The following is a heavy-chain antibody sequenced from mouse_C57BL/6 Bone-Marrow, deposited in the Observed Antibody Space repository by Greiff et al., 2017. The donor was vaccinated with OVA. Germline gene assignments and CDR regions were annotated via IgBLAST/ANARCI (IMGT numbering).Heavy chain of an antibody. V-gene: IGHV5-17*01. CDR3: ARSNYYDDKNYFDY. J-gene: IGHJ2*01. D-gene: IGHD1-1*01. CDR1: GFTFSDYG. CDR2: ISSGSSTI. Sequence: VQLKESGGGLVKPGGSLKLSCAASGFTFSDYGMHWVRQAPEKGLEWVAYISSGSSTIYYADTVKGRFTISRDNAKNTLFLQMTSLRSEDTAMYYCARSNYYDDKNYFDYWGQGTTLTVSS.